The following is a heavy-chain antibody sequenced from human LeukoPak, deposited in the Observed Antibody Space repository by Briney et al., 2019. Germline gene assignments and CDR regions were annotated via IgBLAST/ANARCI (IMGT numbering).Heavy chain of an antibody. Sequence: GASVKVSCKASGYTFTSYYMHRVRQAPGQGLEWMGIINPSGGSTSYAQKFQGRVTMTRDTSTSTVYVELSSLRSEDTAVYYCARDQGIAAAGTGDWGQGTLVTVSS. D-gene: IGHD6-13*01. CDR2: INPSGGST. V-gene: IGHV1-46*03. CDR1: GYTFTSYY. CDR3: ARDQGIAAAGTGD. J-gene: IGHJ4*02.